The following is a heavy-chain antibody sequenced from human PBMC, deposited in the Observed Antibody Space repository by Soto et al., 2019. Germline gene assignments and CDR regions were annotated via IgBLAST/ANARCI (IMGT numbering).Heavy chain of an antibody. J-gene: IGHJ6*02. Sequence: QVQLQESGPGLVKPSETLSLTCTVSGGSISSYYWSWIRQPPGKGLEWIGYIYYSGSTNYNPSLKSRVTISVDTSKNQFSLKLSSVTAADTAVYYCARDLSYSSGDYYGMDVWGQGTTVTVSS. D-gene: IGHD6-19*01. CDR1: GGSISSYY. CDR3: ARDLSYSSGDYYGMDV. V-gene: IGHV4-59*01. CDR2: IYYSGST.